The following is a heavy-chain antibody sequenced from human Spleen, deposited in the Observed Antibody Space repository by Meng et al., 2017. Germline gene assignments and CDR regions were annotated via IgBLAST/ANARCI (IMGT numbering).Heavy chain of an antibody. D-gene: IGHD4-17*01. CDR1: GGSISSSSYY. CDR2: IYYSGST. CDR3: ASRGDYGEGYFDY. Sequence: GSLRLSCTVSGGSISSSSYYWGWIRQPPGKGLEWIGSIYYSGSTYYNPSLKSRVTISVDTSKNQFSLRLSSVTAADTAVYYCASRGDYGEGYFDYWGQGTLVTVSS. J-gene: IGHJ4*02. V-gene: IGHV4-39*07.